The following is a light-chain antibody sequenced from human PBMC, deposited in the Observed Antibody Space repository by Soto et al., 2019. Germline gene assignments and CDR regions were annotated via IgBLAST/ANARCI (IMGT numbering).Light chain of an antibody. V-gene: IGLV2-14*01. J-gene: IGLJ2*01. CDR3: SSYTSSSTVV. CDR1: SSDVGGYNY. CDR2: EVS. Sequence: QSALTQPASVSGSPGQSITISCTGTSSDVGGYNYVSWYHQHPGKAPKPIIYEVSNRPSGVSNRFSGSKSGTTASLTISGLQAEDEADYYCSSYTSSSTVVFGGGTKLTVL.